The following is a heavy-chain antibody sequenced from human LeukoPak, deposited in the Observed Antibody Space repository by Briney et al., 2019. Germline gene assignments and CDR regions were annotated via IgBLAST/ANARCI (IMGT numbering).Heavy chain of an antibody. Sequence: GESLQISCKGSGYIFTSYWIGWVRQLPGKGLEWMGIIYPGDSDTRYSPSFQGQVTISADKSISTAYLQWSSLKASDTAMYYCARRRVDQGYYYGMDVWGQGTTVTVSS. CDR1: GYIFTSYW. J-gene: IGHJ6*02. CDR2: IYPGDSDT. D-gene: IGHD3-9*01. V-gene: IGHV5-51*01. CDR3: ARRRVDQGYYYGMDV.